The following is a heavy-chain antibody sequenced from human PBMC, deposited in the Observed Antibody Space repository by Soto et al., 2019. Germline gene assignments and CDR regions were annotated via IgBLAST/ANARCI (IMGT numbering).Heavy chain of an antibody. CDR2: ISYDGSNK. CDR1: GFTFSSYA. Sequence: QVQLVESGGGVVQPGRSLRLSCAASGFTFSSYAMHWVRQAPGKGLEWVAVISYDGSNKYYADSVKGRFTISRDNSKNTLYLQMNSLRVEDSAVEYCARVSSVWQPFDYWGQGTLVTVSS. D-gene: IGHD6-13*01. CDR3: ARVSSVWQPFDY. J-gene: IGHJ4*02. V-gene: IGHV3-30-3*01.